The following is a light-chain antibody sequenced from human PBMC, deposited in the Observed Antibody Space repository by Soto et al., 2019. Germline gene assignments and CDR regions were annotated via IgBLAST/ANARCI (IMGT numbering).Light chain of an antibody. CDR3: QQYEKWPPLT. Sequence: EIVMTQSPGTLSVSPGERATLSCRASQSVSSSLAWYQQKPGQAPRLLIYGASTRATGIPDRFSGSGSGTEFTLTISSLQSEDFAVYYCQQYEKWPPLTFGGGTKVEFK. J-gene: IGKJ4*01. CDR2: GAS. V-gene: IGKV3-15*01. CDR1: QSVSSS.